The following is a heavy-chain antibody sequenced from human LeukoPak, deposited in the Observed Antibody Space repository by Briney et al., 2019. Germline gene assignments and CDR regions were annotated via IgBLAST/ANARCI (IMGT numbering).Heavy chain of an antibody. Sequence: ASVKVSCKASGYTFTSYGISWVRQAPGQGLEWMGWINTNTGNPTYAQGFTGRFVFSLDTSVSTAYLQISSLKAEDTAVYYCARKRGVVVPAAFDYWGQGTLVTVSS. V-gene: IGHV7-4-1*02. J-gene: IGHJ4*02. D-gene: IGHD2-2*01. CDR2: INTNTGNP. CDR3: ARKRGVVVPAAFDY. CDR1: GYTFTSYG.